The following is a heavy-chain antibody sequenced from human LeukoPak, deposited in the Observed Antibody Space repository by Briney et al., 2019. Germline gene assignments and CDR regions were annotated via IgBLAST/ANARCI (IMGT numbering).Heavy chain of an antibody. CDR1: GFTFSSYS. D-gene: IGHD2-2*02. CDR2: ISSSSSYI. V-gene: IGHV3-21*01. CDR3: ARAYCSSTSCYNGY. J-gene: IGHJ4*02. Sequence: PGGSLRLSCAASGFTFSSYSMNWVRQAPGKGLEWVSSISSSSSYIYYADSVKGRFTISRDNAKNSLYLQMNSLRAEDTAVYYCARAYCSSTSCYNGYWGQGTLVTVSS.